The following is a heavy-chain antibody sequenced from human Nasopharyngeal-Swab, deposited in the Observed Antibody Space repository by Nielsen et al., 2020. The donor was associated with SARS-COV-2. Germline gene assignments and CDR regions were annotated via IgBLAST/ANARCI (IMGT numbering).Heavy chain of an antibody. J-gene: IGHJ5*02. CDR3: AVHVAGDRPPFDP. Sequence: WVRQAPGQGREWMGWINTNTGNPTYAQGFTGGFVFSLDTSVSTAYLQISSLKAEDTAVYYCAVHVAGDRPPFDPWGQGTLVTVSS. V-gene: IGHV7-4-1*02. D-gene: IGHD6-19*01. CDR2: INTNTGNP.